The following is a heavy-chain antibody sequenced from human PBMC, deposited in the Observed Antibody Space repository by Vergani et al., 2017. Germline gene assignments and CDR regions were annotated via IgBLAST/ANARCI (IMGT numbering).Heavy chain of an antibody. J-gene: IGHJ2*01. D-gene: IGHD6-13*01. CDR2: INHSGST. V-gene: IGHV4-34*01. CDR1: GGSFSGYY. Sequence: QVQLQQWGAGLLKPSETLSLTCAVYGGSFSGYYWSWIRQPPGKGLEWIGEINHSGSTNYNPSLKSRVTISVDTSKNKFSLKLSSVTAADTAVYYWARGRIVGRKQQLFTRYFDLWGRGTLVTVSS. CDR3: ARGRIVGRKQQLFTRYFDL.